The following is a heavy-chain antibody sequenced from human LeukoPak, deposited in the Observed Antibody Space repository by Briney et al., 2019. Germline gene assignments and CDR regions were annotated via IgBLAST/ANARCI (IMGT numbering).Heavy chain of an antibody. Sequence: GGSLRLSCAASGFTFSSYAMNWVRHAPGKGLKWVSAISGSGGSTYYADSVKGRFTISRDNSKNTLYLQMNSLRAEDTAVYYCAIEEGAYYGSGTYFDYWGRGTLVTVSS. V-gene: IGHV3-23*01. CDR1: GFTFSSYA. J-gene: IGHJ4*02. CDR3: AIEEGAYYGSGTYFDY. D-gene: IGHD3-10*01. CDR2: ISGSGGST.